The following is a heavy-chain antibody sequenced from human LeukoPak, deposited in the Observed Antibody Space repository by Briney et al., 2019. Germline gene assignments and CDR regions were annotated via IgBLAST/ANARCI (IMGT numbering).Heavy chain of an antibody. D-gene: IGHD4-17*01. J-gene: IGHJ5*02. V-gene: IGHV3-7*01. Sequence: GGSLRLSCAASGFTFSNYWMSWVRQAPGKGLEWVANIKQDRSDKYYVDSVKGRFTISRDNAKNSLYLQMNSLRPEDTAVYYCVRYSYYGDFRRDWLDPWGQGTLVTVSS. CDR3: VRYSYYGDFRRDWLDP. CDR1: GFTFSNYW. CDR2: IKQDRSDK.